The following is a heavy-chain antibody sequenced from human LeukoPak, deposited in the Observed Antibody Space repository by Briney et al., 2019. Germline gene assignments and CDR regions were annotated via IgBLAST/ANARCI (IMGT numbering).Heavy chain of an antibody. V-gene: IGHV1-2*02. D-gene: IGHD1-7*01. Sequence: ASVKVSCTASGYSFADYYMHWVRQAPGQGLEWMGWIKPNSGGTRSAQKFQGRVTMTRDTSISTAYMELSSLRYDDTAVYYCAPWGTITPGPGDNWFDPWGQGTLVTVSS. CDR3: APWGTITPGPGDNWFDP. J-gene: IGHJ5*02. CDR1: GYSFADYY. CDR2: IKPNSGGT.